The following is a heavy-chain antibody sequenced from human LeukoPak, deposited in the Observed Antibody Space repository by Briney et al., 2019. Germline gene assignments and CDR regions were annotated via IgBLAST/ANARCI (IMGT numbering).Heavy chain of an antibody. Sequence: GASVKVSCKASGYTFTGYYMHWVRQAPGQGLEWMGGIIPIFGTANYAQKFQGRVTITADKSTSTAYMELSRLRSDDTAVYCCARGSWHDYVWGSYNYFDYWGQGTLVTVSS. D-gene: IGHD3-16*01. CDR1: GYTFTGYY. J-gene: IGHJ4*02. CDR2: IIPIFGTA. V-gene: IGHV1-69*06. CDR3: ARGSWHDYVWGSYNYFDY.